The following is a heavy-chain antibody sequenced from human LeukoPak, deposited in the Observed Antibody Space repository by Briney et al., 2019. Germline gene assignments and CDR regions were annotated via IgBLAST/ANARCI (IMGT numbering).Heavy chain of an antibody. CDR3: ATKQWLAPPPDS. J-gene: IGHJ4*02. V-gene: IGHV3-74*01. D-gene: IGHD6-19*01. CDR2: INTDGTVT. Sequence: GGSLRLSCAVSGFTFSKYWMLWVRQAPGKGLESVSRINTDGTVTTYADSVKGRFTVSRDNADHTMFLQMNSVRDEDTAVYYCATKQWLAPPPDSWGQGTPVTVSS. CDR1: GFTFSKYW.